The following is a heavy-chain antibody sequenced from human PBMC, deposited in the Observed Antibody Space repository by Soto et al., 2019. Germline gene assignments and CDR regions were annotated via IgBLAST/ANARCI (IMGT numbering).Heavy chain of an antibody. CDR3: ARLRPYSSGWYEGYFDY. CDR2: IIPIFGTA. J-gene: IGHJ4*02. V-gene: IGHV1-69*01. D-gene: IGHD6-19*01. Sequence: QVQLVQSGAEVKKPGSSVKVSCKASGGTFSSYAISWVRQAPGQGLEWMGGIIPIFGTANYAQKFQGRVTITADESTSTAYMELSSLRAEDTAVYYCARLRPYSSGWYEGYFDYWGQGTLVTVSS. CDR1: GGTFSSYA.